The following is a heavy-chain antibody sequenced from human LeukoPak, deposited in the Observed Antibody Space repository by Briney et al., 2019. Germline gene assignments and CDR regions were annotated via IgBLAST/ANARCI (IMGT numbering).Heavy chain of an antibody. D-gene: IGHD7-27*01. J-gene: IGHJ6*03. Sequence: SETLSLTCTVSGGSISSYYWSWIRQPPGKGLEWIGYIYYSGSTNYNPSLKSRVTISVDTSKNQFSLKLSSVTAADTAVYYCARDGPIWGYYYYMDVWGKGTTVTVSS. CDR2: IYYSGST. CDR1: GGSISSYY. CDR3: ARDGPIWGYYYYMDV. V-gene: IGHV4-59*12.